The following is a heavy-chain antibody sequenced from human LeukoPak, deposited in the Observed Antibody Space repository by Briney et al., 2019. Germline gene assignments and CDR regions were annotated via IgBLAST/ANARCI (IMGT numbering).Heavy chain of an antibody. D-gene: IGHD6-13*01. Sequence: SVKVSCKASGGTFSSYAISWVRQAPGQGLEWMGRIIPILGIANYAQKFQGRVTITADESTSTAYMELSSLRSEDTAVYYCARYSSSWQNWFDPWGQGTLVTVSS. V-gene: IGHV1-69*04. CDR2: IIPILGIA. CDR3: ARYSSSWQNWFDP. CDR1: GGTFSSYA. J-gene: IGHJ5*02.